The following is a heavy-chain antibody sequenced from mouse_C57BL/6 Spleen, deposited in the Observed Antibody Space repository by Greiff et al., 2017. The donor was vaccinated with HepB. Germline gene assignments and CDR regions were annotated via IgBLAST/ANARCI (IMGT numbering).Heavy chain of an antibody. Sequence: VQLQQSGAELVRPGTSVKVSCKASGYAFTNYLIEWVKQRPGQGLEWIGVINPGSGGTNYNEKFKGKATLTADKSSSTAYMQLSSLTSEDSAVYFCARVYGSSYGYFDVWGTGTTVTVSS. CDR3: ARVYGSSYGYFDV. CDR2: INPGSGGT. V-gene: IGHV1-54*01. D-gene: IGHD1-1*01. J-gene: IGHJ1*03. CDR1: GYAFTNYL.